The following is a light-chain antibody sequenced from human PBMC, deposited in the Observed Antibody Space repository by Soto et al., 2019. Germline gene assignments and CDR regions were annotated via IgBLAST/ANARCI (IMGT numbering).Light chain of an antibody. Sequence: DIHMTQSPSTLSGSVGDRVTITCRASQTISSWLAWYQQKPGKAPKLLIYAASSLQSGVPSRFSGSGSGTDFTLTISSLQPEDFSTYYCQQSYSNPRTFGQGTKVDIK. CDR2: AAS. J-gene: IGKJ1*01. CDR3: QQSYSNPRT. V-gene: IGKV1-39*01. CDR1: QTISSW.